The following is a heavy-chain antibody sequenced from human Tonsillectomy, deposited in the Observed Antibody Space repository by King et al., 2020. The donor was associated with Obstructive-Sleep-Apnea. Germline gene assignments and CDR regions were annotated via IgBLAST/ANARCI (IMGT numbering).Heavy chain of an antibody. J-gene: IGHJ6*02. V-gene: IGHV3-30*04. CDR3: ARAVVPASLYHYYAIDV. CDR1: GFTFSSYA. D-gene: IGHD2-2*01. CDR2: ISYDGSNK. Sequence: QLVQSGGGVVQPGRSLRLSCAASGFTFSSYAMHWVRQAPGKGLEWVAVISYDGSNKYYADSVKGRFTISRDNSKNTLYLQMNRLRAEDTAVYYCARAVVPASLYHYYAIDVWGQGTTVTVSS.